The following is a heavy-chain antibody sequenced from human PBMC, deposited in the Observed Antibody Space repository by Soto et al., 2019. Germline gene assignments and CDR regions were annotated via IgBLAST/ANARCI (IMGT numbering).Heavy chain of an antibody. CDR2: INHSGST. V-gene: IGHV4-34*01. CDR1: GGSFSGYY. D-gene: IGHD2-15*01. CDR3: ARKRWSPRTLWFDP. J-gene: IGHJ5*02. Sequence: QVQLQQWGAGLLKPSETLSLTCAVYGGSFSGYYWSWIRQPPGKGLEWIGEINHSGSTNYNPSLKGRFTISVDTSKNQFSLKLSSVTAADTAVYYCARKRWSPRTLWFDPWGQGTLVTVSS.